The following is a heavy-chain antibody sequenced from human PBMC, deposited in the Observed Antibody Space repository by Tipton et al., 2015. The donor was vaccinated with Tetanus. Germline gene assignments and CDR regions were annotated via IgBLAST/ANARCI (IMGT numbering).Heavy chain of an antibody. V-gene: IGHV4-59*04. CDR3: AFLPKHWLVPSFDP. J-gene: IGHJ5*02. CDR2: VYYNGSP. D-gene: IGHD6-19*01. CDR1: GGSISGSY. Sequence: TLSLTCTVSGGSISGSYWNWIRQPPGKGLEWIGYVYYNGSPYYNPALKSRATISVDTSKNHFSLNLSSVTAADTAVYYCAFLPKHWLVPSFDPWGQGTLVTVSA.